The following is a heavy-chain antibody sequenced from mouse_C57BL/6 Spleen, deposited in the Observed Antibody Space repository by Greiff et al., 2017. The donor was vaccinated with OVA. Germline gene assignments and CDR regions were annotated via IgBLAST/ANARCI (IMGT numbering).Heavy chain of an antibody. J-gene: IGHJ2*01. V-gene: IGHV1-66*01. CDR2: IYPGSGNT. Sequence: QVQLKQSGPELVKPGASVKISCKASGYSFTSYYIHWVKQRPGQGLEWIGWIYPGSGNTKYNEKFKGKATLTADKSSSTAYMQLSSLTSEDSAVYYCARDYGSSYYFDYWGQGTTLTVSS. CDR3: ARDYGSSYYFDY. D-gene: IGHD1-1*01. CDR1: GYSFTSYY.